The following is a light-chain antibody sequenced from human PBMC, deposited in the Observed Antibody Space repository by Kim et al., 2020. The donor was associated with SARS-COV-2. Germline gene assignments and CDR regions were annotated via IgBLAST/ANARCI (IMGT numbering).Light chain of an antibody. CDR2: EVN. J-gene: IGLJ2*01. CDR3: CSYTGSNTWV. Sequence: GQSITISCTVTSSDVGSYNLVSWYQHHPGKAPKLMIYEVNKRPLGVSNRFSGSKSGNKVSLTISGLQAEDEADYYCCSYTGSNTWVFGGGTQLTVL. CDR1: SSDVGSYNL. V-gene: IGLV2-23*02.